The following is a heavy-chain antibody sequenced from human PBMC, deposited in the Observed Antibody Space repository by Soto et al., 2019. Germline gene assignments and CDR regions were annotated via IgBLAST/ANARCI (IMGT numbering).Heavy chain of an antibody. V-gene: IGHV4-34*01. Sequence: QVQLQQWGAGLLKPSGTLSLTCGIYGGYFSANYWSWIRQTPGKGLEWLGEINHAGTTDYNPSLKSRVTISADTSKNQFSLKLSSVTAADTAVYYCATGGLFSSWGQGTLFTVSS. CDR2: INHAGTT. CDR3: ATGGLFSS. CDR1: GGYFSANY. D-gene: IGHD3-3*01. J-gene: IGHJ5*02.